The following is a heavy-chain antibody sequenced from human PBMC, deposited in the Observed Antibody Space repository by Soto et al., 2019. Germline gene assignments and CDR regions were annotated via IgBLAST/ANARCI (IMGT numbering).Heavy chain of an antibody. CDR3: ARQLYSSSPDAFDI. V-gene: IGHV5-51*01. Sequence: GESLKISCKGSGYSFTSYWIGWVRQMPGKGLEWMGISYPGDSDTRYSPSFQGQVTISADKSISTAYLQWRSLKASDTAMYYCARQLYSSSPDAFDIWGQGTMVTVSS. CDR2: SYPGDSDT. J-gene: IGHJ3*02. CDR1: GYSFTSYW. D-gene: IGHD6-6*01.